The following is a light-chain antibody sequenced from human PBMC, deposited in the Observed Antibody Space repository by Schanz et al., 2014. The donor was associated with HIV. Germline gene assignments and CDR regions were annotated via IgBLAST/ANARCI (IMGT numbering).Light chain of an antibody. V-gene: IGLV2-14*03. CDR1: NSDIGGYNF. CDR3: SSYTSSSTLV. Sequence: QSALTQPASVSGSLGQSITISCTGTNSDIGGYNFVSWYQQHADKAPKLIIYDVTSRPSGISSRFSGSKSGNTASLTISGLQAEDEADYYCSSYTSSSTLVFGGGTQLTVL. CDR2: DVT. J-gene: IGLJ3*02.